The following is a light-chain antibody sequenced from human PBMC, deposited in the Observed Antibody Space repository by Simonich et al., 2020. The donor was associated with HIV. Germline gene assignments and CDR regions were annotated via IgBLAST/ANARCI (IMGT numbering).Light chain of an antibody. CDR2: LGA. J-gene: IGKJ5*01. V-gene: IGKV2-28*01. Sequence: DIVMTQSPLSLPVTPGEPASISCRSSQSLLHSNGYTYLDWYLQKPGQSPQLLIYLGANRASGVPDRFSGRGSGTDFTLKISRVEAEDVGVYYCMQALQTPPAFGQGTRLEIK. CDR3: MQALQTPPA. CDR1: QSLLHSNGYTY.